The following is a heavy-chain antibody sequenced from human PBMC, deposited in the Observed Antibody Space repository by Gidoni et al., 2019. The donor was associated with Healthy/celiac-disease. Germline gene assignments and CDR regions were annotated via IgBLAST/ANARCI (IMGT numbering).Heavy chain of an antibody. CDR3: ACRGGYWGDWYFDL. J-gene: IGHJ2*01. CDR1: GGTFSSYA. V-gene: IGHV1-69*01. D-gene: IGHD2-8*02. CDR2: IIPIFGTA. Sequence: QVQLVQSGAEVKKPGSSVKVSCTASGGTFSSYAISWVRQAPGQGLEWIGGIIPIFGTANYAQKFQGRVTITADESTSTAYMELSSLRSEDTAVYYCACRGGYWGDWYFDLWGRGTLVTVSS.